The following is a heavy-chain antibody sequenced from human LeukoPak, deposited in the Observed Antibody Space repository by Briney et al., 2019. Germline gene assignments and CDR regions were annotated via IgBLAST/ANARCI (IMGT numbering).Heavy chain of an antibody. J-gene: IGHJ4*02. CDR2: ISGSGGST. V-gene: IGHV3-23*01. Sequence: GGTLRLSCAASGFTFSSYGMSWVRQAPGKGLEWVSAISGSGGSTYYADSVMGRFTISRDNSKNTLYLQMNSLRAEDTAVYYCAKRSAESSGYFNYWGQGILATVSS. D-gene: IGHD6-19*01. CDR3: AKRSAESSGYFNY. CDR1: GFTFSSYG.